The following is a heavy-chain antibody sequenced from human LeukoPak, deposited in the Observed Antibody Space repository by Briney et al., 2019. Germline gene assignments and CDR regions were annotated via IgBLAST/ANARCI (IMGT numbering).Heavy chain of an antibody. CDR2: VSFSGIT. D-gene: IGHD3-22*01. CDR1: GVSISSYY. V-gene: IGHV4-59*01. J-gene: IGHJ4*02. CDR3: ASYSYDTSGYYYAFGY. Sequence: SETLSLTCTVTGVSISSYYWSWIRQPPGRGLEWIAYVSFSGITNLNPSLKSRVTMSRDTSKNQFSLRLLSVTAADTAVYFCASYSYDTSGYYYAFGYWGQGLLVTVSS.